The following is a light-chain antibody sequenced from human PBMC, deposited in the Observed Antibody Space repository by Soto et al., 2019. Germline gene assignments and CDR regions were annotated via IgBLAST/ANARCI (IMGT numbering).Light chain of an antibody. CDR3: QQRRPWPLFT. Sequence: VLTQSPATLFLSPGERATLSCRASQTVSRYLAWYQQKPGQAPRLLIYYASNRATGIPARFSGSGSGTNYPLTISSLEPKNFAIYYCQQRRPWPLFTFGGGTKVEI. CDR2: YAS. V-gene: IGKV3-11*01. CDR1: QTVSRY. J-gene: IGKJ4*01.